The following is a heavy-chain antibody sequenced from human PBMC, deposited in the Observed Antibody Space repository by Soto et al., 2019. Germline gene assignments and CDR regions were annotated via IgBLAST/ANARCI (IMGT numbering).Heavy chain of an antibody. CDR2: IYKSATT. J-gene: IGHJ5*01. Sequence: PSETLSLTCSVSGDSISTVDYFWAWIRQPPGQALEYIGYIYKSATTYYNPSFESRVAISLGTSKSQFSLNVTSVTAADTAVYFCARGRYCLTGRCFPNWFDSWGQGTLVTVS. V-gene: IGHV4-30-4*01. CDR1: GDSISTVDYF. D-gene: IGHD2-15*01. CDR3: ARGRYCLTGRCFPNWFDS.